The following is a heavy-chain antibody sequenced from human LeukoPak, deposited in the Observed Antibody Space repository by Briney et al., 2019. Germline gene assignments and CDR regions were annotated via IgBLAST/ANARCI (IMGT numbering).Heavy chain of an antibody. J-gene: IGHJ5*02. D-gene: IGHD6-13*01. CDR2: IYYSGNT. V-gene: IGHV4-59*08. CDR1: GGSISRHY. CDR3: ARQKYSSSWYANWFDP. Sequence: SETLSLTCTVSGGSISRHYGSWIRQSPGKALEWIGNIYYSGNTNYNPSLTSRVTISVDRSKNQFSLKLSSVTAADTAVYYCARQKYSSSWYANWFDPWGQGTLVTVSS.